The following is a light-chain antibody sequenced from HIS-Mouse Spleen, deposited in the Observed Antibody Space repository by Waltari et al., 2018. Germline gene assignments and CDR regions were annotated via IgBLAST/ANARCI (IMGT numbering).Light chain of an antibody. CDR1: SSNIVSNY. V-gene: IGLV1-47*01. J-gene: IGLJ3*02. Sequence: QSALTQPRPVSGSPGQSVNISCSGSSSNIVSNYVYWYQQLPGTAPKLLIYRNNQRPSGVPDRFSGSKSGTSASLAISGLRSEDEADYYCAAWDDSLSGPWVFGGGTKLTVL. CDR3: AAWDDSLSGPWV. CDR2: RNN.